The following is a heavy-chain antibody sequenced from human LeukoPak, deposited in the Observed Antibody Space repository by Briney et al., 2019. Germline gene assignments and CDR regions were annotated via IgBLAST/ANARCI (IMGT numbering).Heavy chain of an antibody. CDR2: IYWDDDK. V-gene: IGHV2-5*02. CDR3: AHRDENYGVPWGFDP. Sequence: SGPTLVKPTQTLTLTCTFSGFSLSPRGVGVGWIRQPPGKALEWLALIYWDDDKRYSPSLKSRLTITKDTSKNQVVLTMTNMDPVDTATYYCAHRDENYGVPWGFDPWGQGTLVTVSS. D-gene: IGHD4-17*01. CDR1: GFSLSPRGVG. J-gene: IGHJ5*02.